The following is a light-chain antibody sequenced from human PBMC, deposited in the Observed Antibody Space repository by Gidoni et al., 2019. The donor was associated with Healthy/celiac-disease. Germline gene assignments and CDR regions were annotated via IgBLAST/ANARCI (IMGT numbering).Light chain of an antibody. V-gene: IGKV1-27*01. Sequence: DIQMTQSPSSLSASVGDRVTITCRASHGISNYLAWYQQKPGKVPKLLIYAASTLQSGVPSRFSGSGSGTDLTLTISSLQPEDVATYYCQKYNSAPLTFGGGTKVEIK. CDR2: AAS. CDR3: QKYNSAPLT. CDR1: HGISNY. J-gene: IGKJ4*01.